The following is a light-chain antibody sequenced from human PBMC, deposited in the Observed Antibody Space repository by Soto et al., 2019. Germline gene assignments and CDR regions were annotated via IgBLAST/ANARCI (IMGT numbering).Light chain of an antibody. CDR3: ATWDGSLPGEV. J-gene: IGLJ2*01. CDR1: SSNIGNNY. Sequence: QSVLTQSHSVSAAPGQKVTISCSGSSSNIGNNYVSWYQQLPGTAPKLLIYDNNKRPSGIPDRFSGSKSGTSGTLDINGLQTGDEADYYCATWDGSLPGEVFGGGTKLTVL. V-gene: IGLV1-51*01. CDR2: DNN.